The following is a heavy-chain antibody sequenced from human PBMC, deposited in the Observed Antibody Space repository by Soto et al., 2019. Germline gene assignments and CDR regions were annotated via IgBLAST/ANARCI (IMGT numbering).Heavy chain of an antibody. J-gene: IGHJ4*01. V-gene: IGHV1-18*01. Sequence: QSQLLQSGPEVRKPGASVKLFCKASGYNFLAYGISWVRQAPGQGLEWMGWTSAYRGNTNYAQKFQDRVIMTTDRSTRTAYMELRSLTPDDTAIYSCARDWEAEDLLAACTYYFDYWGHRTLVTVSS. CDR3: ARDWEAEDLLAACTYYFDY. CDR1: GYNFLAYG. D-gene: IGHD5-12*01. CDR2: TSAYRGNT.